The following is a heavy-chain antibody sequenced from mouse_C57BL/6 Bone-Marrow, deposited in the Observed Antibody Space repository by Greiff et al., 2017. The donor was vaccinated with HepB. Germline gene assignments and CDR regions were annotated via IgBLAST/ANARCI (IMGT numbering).Heavy chain of an antibody. CDR3: ARGNYYGSSYVHYFDY. J-gene: IGHJ2*01. V-gene: IGHV1-76*01. CDR1: GYTFTDYY. D-gene: IGHD1-1*01. CDR2: IYPGSGNT. Sequence: QVQLKESGAELVRPGASVKLSCKASGYTFTDYYINWVKQRPGQGLEWIARIYPGSGNTYYNEKFKGKATLTAEKSSSTAYMQLSSLTSEDSAVYFCARGNYYGSSYVHYFDYWGQGTTLTVSS.